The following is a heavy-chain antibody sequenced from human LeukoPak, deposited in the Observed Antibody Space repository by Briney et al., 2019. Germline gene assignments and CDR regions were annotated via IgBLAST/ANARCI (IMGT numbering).Heavy chain of an antibody. V-gene: IGHV3-33*06. Sequence: PGRSLRLSCAASGFTFSSYGMHWVRQAPGKGLEWVAVIWYDGSNKYYADSVKGRFTISRDNSKNTLYLQMNSRRAVDTAVYYCAKGNYDSSGYYYFDDWGQGTLVTVSS. D-gene: IGHD3-22*01. CDR3: AKGNYDSSGYYYFDD. J-gene: IGHJ4*02. CDR1: GFTFSSYG. CDR2: IWYDGSNK.